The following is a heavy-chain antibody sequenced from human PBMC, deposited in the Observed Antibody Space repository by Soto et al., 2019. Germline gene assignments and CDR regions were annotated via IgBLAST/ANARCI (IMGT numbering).Heavy chain of an antibody. V-gene: IGHV4-31*03. CDR1: GGSIISGGYY. J-gene: IGHJ6*02. CDR3: ARESRGYYYGMDV. CDR2: IYYSGST. Sequence: SATLSVTCTVAGGSIISGGYYWIWILQHPGKGLEWIGYIYYSGSTYYNPSLKSRVTISVDTSKNQFSLKLSSVTAADTAVYYCARESRGYYYGMDVWGQGTTVTVAS.